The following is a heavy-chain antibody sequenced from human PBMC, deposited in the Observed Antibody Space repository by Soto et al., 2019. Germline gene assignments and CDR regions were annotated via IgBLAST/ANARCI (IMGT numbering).Heavy chain of an antibody. J-gene: IGHJ4*02. CDR2: IYYSGST. V-gene: IGHV4-59*08. D-gene: IGHD3-10*01. CDR1: GGSISSYY. Sequence: SETLSLTYTVSGGSISSYYWSWIRQPPGKGLEWIGYIYYSGSTNYNPSLKSRVTISVDTSKNYFSLKLNSVTAADTAVFYCARHDSYGFDYWGQGTRVTVSS. CDR3: ARHDSYGFDY.